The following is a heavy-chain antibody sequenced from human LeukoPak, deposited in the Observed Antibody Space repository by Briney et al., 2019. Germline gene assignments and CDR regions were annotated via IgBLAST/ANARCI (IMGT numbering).Heavy chain of an antibody. Sequence: GGSLRLSCAASGFTFSTYWMHWVRQAPGKGLVWVSRINTDGSSTEYADSVKGRFTISRDTAKNTLYLQMNSLRDEDTAVYYCARGGSIPFEYWGQGTLVTVSS. CDR3: ARGGSIPFEY. J-gene: IGHJ4*02. CDR2: INTDGSST. CDR1: GFTFSTYW. D-gene: IGHD2-21*01. V-gene: IGHV3-74*01.